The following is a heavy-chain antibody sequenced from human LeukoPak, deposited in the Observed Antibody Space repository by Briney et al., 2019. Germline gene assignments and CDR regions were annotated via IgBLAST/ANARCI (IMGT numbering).Heavy chain of an antibody. CDR1: GFTFSKYW. Sequence: GGSLRLSCAASGFTFSKYWMPWVRQAPGKGLESVSRINTDGTVTTYADSVKGRFTVSRDNADNTMFLQMNSVRDEDTAVYYCATEQWLSPPPDSWGQGTPVTVSS. CDR2: INTDGTVT. D-gene: IGHD6-19*01. J-gene: IGHJ4*02. V-gene: IGHV3-74*01. CDR3: ATEQWLSPPPDS.